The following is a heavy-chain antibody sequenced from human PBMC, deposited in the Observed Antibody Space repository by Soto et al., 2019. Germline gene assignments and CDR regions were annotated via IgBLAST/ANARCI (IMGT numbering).Heavy chain of an antibody. CDR3: ARSHYYTDTEKNWFDS. J-gene: IGHJ5*01. V-gene: IGHV1-18*01. D-gene: IGHD3-3*01. CDR2: ISGYNGKT. Sequence: QVQLVQSGSEMKKPGASVKVSCKASGYTFTSYGISWVRLAPGQGLEWMAWISGYNGKTSYAQKFQGRVNMTTDTSTNTDYMELRSLRSDDTAVYYCARSHYYTDTEKNWFDSWVQGTLVTVSS. CDR1: GYTFTSYG.